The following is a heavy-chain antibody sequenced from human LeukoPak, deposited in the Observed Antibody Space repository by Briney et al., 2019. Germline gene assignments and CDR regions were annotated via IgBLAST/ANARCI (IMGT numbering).Heavy chain of an antibody. CDR2: INHSGST. D-gene: IGHD3-10*01. CDR1: GASFSGYY. V-gene: IGHV4-34*01. Sequence: SETLSLTCAVYGASFSGYYWIWIRQPPGRGPEWIGEINHSGSTNYNPSLKSRVTISVDTSNNQFSLKLTSVTAADTAVYYCARGGDAEGWGQGTLVTVSS. CDR3: ARGGDAEG. J-gene: IGHJ4*02.